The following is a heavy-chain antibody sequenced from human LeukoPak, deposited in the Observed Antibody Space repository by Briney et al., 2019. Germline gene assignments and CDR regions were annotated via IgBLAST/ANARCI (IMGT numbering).Heavy chain of an antibody. CDR2: MSGSGGST. Sequence: AGSLTLSCAASGFTFSSYAITWVCQAPGKGLEWVSAMSGSGGSTYYAGSVKGRFTISRDNSKNTLYLQMNSLRAEDTAVYYCAKGTYSSSPRDFWGQGTLVSFSS. CDR3: AKGTYSSSPRDF. CDR1: GFTFSSYA. V-gene: IGHV3-23*01. J-gene: IGHJ4*02. D-gene: IGHD6-6*01.